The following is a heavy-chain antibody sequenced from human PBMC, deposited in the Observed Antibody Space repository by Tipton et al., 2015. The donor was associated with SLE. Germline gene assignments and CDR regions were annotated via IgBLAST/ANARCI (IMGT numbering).Heavy chain of an antibody. V-gene: IGHV4-34*01. CDR2: INHSGST. D-gene: IGHD2-2*01. CDR3: ARGYCSSTSCYYYYMDV. CDR1: GGSFSGYY. J-gene: IGHJ6*03. Sequence: TLSLTCTVYGGSFSGYYWSWIRQPPGKGLEWIGEINHSGSTNYNPYLKSRVTISVDTSKNQFSLKLSSVTAADTAVYYCARGYCSSTSCYYYYMDVWGKGTTVTVSS.